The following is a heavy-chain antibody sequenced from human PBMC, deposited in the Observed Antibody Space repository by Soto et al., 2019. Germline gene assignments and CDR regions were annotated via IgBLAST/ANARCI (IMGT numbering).Heavy chain of an antibody. CDR2: IYYSGST. D-gene: IGHD5-12*01. CDR3: ARGRGYSGYDWFDY. J-gene: IGHJ4*02. Sequence: SETLYLTCTVSGGSISSGDYYWSWIRQPPGKGLEWIGYIYYSGSTYYNPSLKSRVTISVDTSKNQFTLKLSSVTDADTAVYYCARGRGYSGYDWFDYWGQGTLVTVSS. CDR1: GGSISSGDYY. V-gene: IGHV4-30-4*01.